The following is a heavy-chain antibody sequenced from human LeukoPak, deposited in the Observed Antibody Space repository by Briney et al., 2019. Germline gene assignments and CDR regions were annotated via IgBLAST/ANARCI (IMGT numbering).Heavy chain of an antibody. D-gene: IGHD6-13*01. V-gene: IGHV4-61*08. CDR2: IYYTGYT. CDR3: ARDRPGDSSLDF. CDR1: GGSISSGGYY. Sequence: SETLSLTCTVSGGSISSGGYYWSWIRQPPGKGLEWVGYIYYTGYTNYNPSLKSRVTISVDTSKNQFSLKLSSVTAADTAVYYCARDRPGDSSLDFWGQGTLVTASS. J-gene: IGHJ4*02.